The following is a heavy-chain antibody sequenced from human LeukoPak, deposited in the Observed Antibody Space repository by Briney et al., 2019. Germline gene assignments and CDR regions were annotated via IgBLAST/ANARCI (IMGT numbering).Heavy chain of an antibody. V-gene: IGHV4-34*01. CDR2: INHSGSN. J-gene: IGHJ3*02. Sequence: PSDTLSLTCAVYGGPFSGCYWSWIRQPPGKGLEWIGDINHSGSNIYNPTHQSRVTISVDTSKNQCSLQLRSVPAADTAVYYGARAKGRITMIVVTSPFPRGKSNDAFDIWAQGTMVTVS. CDR3: ARAKGRITMIVVTSPFPRGKSNDAFDI. D-gene: IGHD3-22*01. CDR1: GGPFSGCY.